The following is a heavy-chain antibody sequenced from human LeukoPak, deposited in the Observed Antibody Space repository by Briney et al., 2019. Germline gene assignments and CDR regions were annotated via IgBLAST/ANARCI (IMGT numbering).Heavy chain of an antibody. CDR3: ARQRIAAVARGGFDY. CDR1: GGSISSGGYY. Sequence: SQTLSLTCTVSGGSISSGGYYWSWIRQPPGKGLEWIGYIYHSGSTYYNPSPKSRVTISVDRSKNQFSLKLTCVSAADTAVYYCARQRIAAVARGGFDYWGQGTLVTASS. CDR2: IYHSGST. V-gene: IGHV4-30-2*01. J-gene: IGHJ4*02. D-gene: IGHD6-13*01.